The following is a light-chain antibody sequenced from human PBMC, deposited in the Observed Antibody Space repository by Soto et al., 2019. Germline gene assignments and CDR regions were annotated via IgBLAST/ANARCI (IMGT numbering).Light chain of an antibody. Sequence: EIVMTHSPATLSVSPWEIATLSCRASQSIRTNLAWYQQKPGQAPRLLIYGASTRATGIPARFSGSGSGTEFTLTISRLEPEDFAVDFCQQYGSSPITFGQGTRLEIK. J-gene: IGKJ5*01. V-gene: IGKV3-15*01. CDR1: QSIRTN. CDR2: GAS. CDR3: QQYGSSPIT.